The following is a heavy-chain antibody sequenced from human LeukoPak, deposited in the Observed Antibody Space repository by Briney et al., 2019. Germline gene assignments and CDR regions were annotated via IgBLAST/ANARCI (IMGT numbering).Heavy chain of an antibody. CDR1: GFIFNTYS. Sequence: PGGSLRLSCAASGFIFNTYSMNWVRQAPGKGLEWVSFIDISGTTKYYADSVKGRFTISRDNAKNSLYLQMNSLRDEDTAVYYCARGGYSYGEAFDYWGQGTLVTVSS. CDR3: ARGGYSYGEAFDY. V-gene: IGHV3-48*02. J-gene: IGHJ4*02. CDR2: IDISGTTK. D-gene: IGHD5-18*01.